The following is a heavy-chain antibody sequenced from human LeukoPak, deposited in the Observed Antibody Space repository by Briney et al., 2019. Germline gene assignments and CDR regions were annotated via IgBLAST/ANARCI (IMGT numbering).Heavy chain of an antibody. D-gene: IGHD1-26*01. J-gene: IGHJ3*02. Sequence: GGSLRLSCAASGFTFSSYWMSWVRQAPGKGLEWVANIKQDGSEKYYVDSVKGRFTISRDNAKNSLYLQMNSLRAEDTAVYFRARDDDSGSYFGQDVFDIWGQGTMVTVSS. CDR2: IKQDGSEK. CDR3: ARDDDSGSYFGQDVFDI. V-gene: IGHV3-7*01. CDR1: GFTFSSYW.